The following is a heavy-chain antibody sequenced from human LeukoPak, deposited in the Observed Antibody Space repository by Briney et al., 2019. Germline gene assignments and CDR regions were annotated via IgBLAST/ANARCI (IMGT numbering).Heavy chain of an antibody. CDR3: ARDGIAVAGKAGFDY. J-gene: IGHJ4*02. V-gene: IGHV1-18*01. D-gene: IGHD6-19*01. CDR2: ISAYNGNT. Sequence: ASVNVSCKASGYTFTSYRISWVRQSPGQGLEWMGWISAYNGNTNYAQKLQGRVTMTTDTSTSTAYMELRSLRPDDTAVYYCARDGIAVAGKAGFDYWGQGTLVTVSS. CDR1: GYTFTSYR.